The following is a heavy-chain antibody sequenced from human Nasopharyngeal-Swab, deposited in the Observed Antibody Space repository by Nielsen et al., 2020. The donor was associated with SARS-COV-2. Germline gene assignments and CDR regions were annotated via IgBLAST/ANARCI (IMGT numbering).Heavy chain of an antibody. Sequence: GESLKISCAASGFSVSSNYMSWVRQAPGKGLEWVSIIYSGGVTSYADSVKGRFTISRDNSKNILYLQMNSLRAEDTAVYYCARVLDGYNGFDYWGQGTLVTVSS. D-gene: IGHD5-24*01. CDR2: IYSGGVT. CDR1: GFSVSSNY. V-gene: IGHV3-53*01. J-gene: IGHJ4*02. CDR3: ARVLDGYNGFDY.